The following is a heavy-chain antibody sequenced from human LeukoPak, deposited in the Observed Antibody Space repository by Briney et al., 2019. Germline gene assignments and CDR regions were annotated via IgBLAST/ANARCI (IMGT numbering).Heavy chain of an antibody. CDR2: MYPGDSDT. CDR3: ARQSANYDYVCGSYRYWYYFDY. Sequence: GESLKISCKGSGYSFTSYWIGWVRQMPGKGLEWMEIMYPGDSDTRYSPSFQGQVTISADKSISTAYLQWSSLKASDTAMYYCARQSANYDYVCGSYRYWYYFDYWGQGTLVTVSS. J-gene: IGHJ4*02. V-gene: IGHV5-51*01. CDR1: GYSFTSYW. D-gene: IGHD3-16*02.